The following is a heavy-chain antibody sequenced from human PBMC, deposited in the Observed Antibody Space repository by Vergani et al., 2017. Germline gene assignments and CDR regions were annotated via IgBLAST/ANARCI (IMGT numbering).Heavy chain of an antibody. CDR1: GFTFSTYS. J-gene: IGHJ2*01. V-gene: IGHV3-48*01. CDR2: ISSSSATI. D-gene: IGHD3-16*01. CDR3: ARVPWGYWYSDL. Sequence: DVQLVESGGGLVQPGGSLRLSCAASGFTFSTYSVHWVRQAPGKGLEWVSYISSSSATIYYAESGKGRFNISRDNVKNSLYLQMNGLRAEDTAVYYCARVPWGYWYSDLWGRGTLVTVSS.